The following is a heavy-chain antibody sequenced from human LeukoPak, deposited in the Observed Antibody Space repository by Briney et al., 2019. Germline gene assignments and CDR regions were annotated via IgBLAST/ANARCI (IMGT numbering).Heavy chain of an antibody. CDR3: ARSIVVVPAAMDQKYNWFDP. J-gene: IGHJ5*02. V-gene: IGHV3-21*01. Sequence: PGGSLRLYCAASGFTFSSYSMNWVRQAPGKGLEWVSSISSSSSNIYYADSVKGRFTISRDNAKNSLYLQMNSLRAEDTAVYYCARSIVVVPAAMDQKYNWFDPWGQGTLVTVSS. CDR2: ISSSSSNI. D-gene: IGHD2-2*01. CDR1: GFTFSSYS.